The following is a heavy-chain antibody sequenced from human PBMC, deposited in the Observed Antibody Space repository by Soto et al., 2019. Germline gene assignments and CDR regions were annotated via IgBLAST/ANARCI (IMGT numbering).Heavy chain of an antibody. D-gene: IGHD4-17*01. CDR2: ISSSSSTI. V-gene: IGHV3-48*02. CDR1: GFTFSSYS. J-gene: IGHJ6*02. CDR3: ARDPDNSYGDYFPIPRYYYYGMDV. Sequence: GGSLRLSCAASGFTFSSYSMNWVRQAPGKGLEWVSYISSSSSTIYYADSVKGRFTISRDNAKNSLYLQMNSLRDEDTAVYYCARDPDNSYGDYFPIPRYYYYGMDVWGQGTTVTVSS.